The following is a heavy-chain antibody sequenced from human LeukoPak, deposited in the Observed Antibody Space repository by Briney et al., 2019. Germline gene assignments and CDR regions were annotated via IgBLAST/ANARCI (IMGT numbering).Heavy chain of an antibody. CDR2: MNPNSGNT. D-gene: IGHD3-22*01. CDR3: ARGRDDYYDSSGYPDY. Sequence: ASVKVSCEASGYTFTSYDINWVRQATGQGLEWMGWMNPNSGNTGYAQKFQGRVTMTRNTSISTAYMELSSLRSEDTAVYYCARGRDDYYDSSGYPDYWGQRALVTVSS. CDR1: GYTFTSYD. J-gene: IGHJ4*02. V-gene: IGHV1-8*01.